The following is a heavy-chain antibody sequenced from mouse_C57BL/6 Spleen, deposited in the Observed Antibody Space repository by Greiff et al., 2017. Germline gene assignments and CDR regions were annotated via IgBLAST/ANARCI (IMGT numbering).Heavy chain of an antibody. CDR2: IDPETGGT. Sequence: QVQLQQSGAELVRPGASVTLSCKASGYTFTDYEMHWVKQTPVHGLEWIGAIDPETGGTAYNQKFKGKAILTADKSSSTAYMELRSLTSEDSAVYYCKIHDGSSSFAYWGKGTLVTVSA. CDR3: KIHDGSSSFAY. D-gene: IGHD1-1*01. J-gene: IGHJ3*01. CDR1: GYTFTDYE. V-gene: IGHV1-15*01.